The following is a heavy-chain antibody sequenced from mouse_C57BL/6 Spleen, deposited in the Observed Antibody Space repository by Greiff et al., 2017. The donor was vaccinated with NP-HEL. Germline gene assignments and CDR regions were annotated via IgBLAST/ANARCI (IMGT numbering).Heavy chain of an antibody. D-gene: IGHD2-2*01. V-gene: IGHV3-6*01. CDR3: ARAGGGYDGYFDY. Sequence: DVKLQESGPGLVKPSQSLSLTCSVTGYSITSGYYWNWIRQFPGNKLEWMGYISYDGSNNYNPSLKNRISITRDTSKNQFFLKLNSVTTEDTATYYCARAGGGYDGYFDYWGQGTTLTVSS. CDR2: ISYDGSN. CDR1: GYSITSGYY. J-gene: IGHJ2*01.